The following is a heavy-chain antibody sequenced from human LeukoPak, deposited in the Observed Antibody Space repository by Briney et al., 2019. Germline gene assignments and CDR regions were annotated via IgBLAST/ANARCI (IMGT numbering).Heavy chain of an antibody. CDR1: GYTFSSYD. D-gene: IGHD3-9*01. V-gene: IGHV1-2*02. J-gene: IGHJ4*02. CDR3: ARDRVQPSDIFDY. CDR2: INPNSGGT. Sequence: ASVKLSCKASGYTFSSYDMHWVRQAPGQGLEWMGWINPNSGGTTYAQKFQGRVTMTRDTSISPAYMELSRLRSDDTAVYYCARDRVQPSDIFDYWGQGTLVTVSS.